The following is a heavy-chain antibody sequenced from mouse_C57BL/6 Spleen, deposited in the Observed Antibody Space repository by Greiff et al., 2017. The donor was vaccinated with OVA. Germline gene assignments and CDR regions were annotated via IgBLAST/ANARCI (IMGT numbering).Heavy chain of an antibody. CDR3: ARLYSNYLDY. J-gene: IGHJ2*01. Sequence: EVKLMESGGDLVKPGGSLKLSCAASGFTFSSYGMSWVRQTPDKRLEWVATISSGGSYTYYPDSVKGRFTISRDNAKNTLYLQMSSLKSEDTAMYYCARLYSNYLDYWGQGTTLTVSS. V-gene: IGHV5-6*01. CDR1: GFTFSSYG. D-gene: IGHD2-5*01. CDR2: ISSGGSYT.